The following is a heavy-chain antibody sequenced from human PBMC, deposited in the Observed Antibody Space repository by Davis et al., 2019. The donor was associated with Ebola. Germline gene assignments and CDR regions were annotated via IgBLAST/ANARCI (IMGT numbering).Heavy chain of an antibody. CDR1: GGSISSYY. D-gene: IGHD2/OR15-2a*01. Sequence: SETLSLTCPVSGGSISSYYWSWIRQPPGKGLEWIGYIYYSGSTNYNPSLKSRVTISVDTSKNQFSLKLSSVTAADTAVYYCARLLGYYGMDVWGQGTTVTVSS. CDR2: IYYSGST. V-gene: IGHV4-59*08. CDR3: ARLLGYYGMDV. J-gene: IGHJ6*02.